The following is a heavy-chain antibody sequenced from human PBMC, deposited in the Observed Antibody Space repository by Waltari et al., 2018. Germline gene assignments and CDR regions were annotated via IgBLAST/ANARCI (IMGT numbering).Heavy chain of an antibody. CDR3: ARGLELSHGYGVFDL. V-gene: IGHV3-53*01. CDR1: VFHSRLTY. D-gene: IGHD2-8*01. Sequence: EVQLVESGGGLIQPGGSLSLSCAPSVFHSRLTYLARVPPRTGVGRAPGKGLDWVSAVYSGGMTFYGEALRRRFTVSRDDSKNMVFLQMNNLTPEDTAVYYCARGLELSHGYGVFDLWGQGTTVTVSS. CDR2: VYSGGMT. J-gene: IGHJ3*01.